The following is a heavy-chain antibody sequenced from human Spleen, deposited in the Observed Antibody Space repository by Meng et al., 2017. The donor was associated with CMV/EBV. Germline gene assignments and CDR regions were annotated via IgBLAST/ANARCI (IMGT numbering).Heavy chain of an antibody. CDR1: GYTFTDYY. CDR3: ARNAMRFSEWPPGWFDL. J-gene: IGHJ5*02. Sequence: ASVKVSCKASGYTFTDYYMHWVRQAPGQGLEWMGWINPNNGGTNYAQNFQGRVTMTRDASFSTAYMELSRLKSDDTAVYYCARNAMRFSEWPPGWFDLWGQGTLVTVSS. V-gene: IGHV1-2*02. D-gene: IGHD3-3*01. CDR2: INPNNGGT.